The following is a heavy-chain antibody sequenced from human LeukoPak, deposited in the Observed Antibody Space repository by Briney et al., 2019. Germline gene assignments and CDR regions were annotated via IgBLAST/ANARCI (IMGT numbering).Heavy chain of an antibody. V-gene: IGHV1-2*02. Sequence: ASVKVSCKASGYTFTGYYMHWVRQAPGQGLEWMGWINPNSGGTNYAQKFQGRVTTTRDTSISTAYMELSRLRSDDTAVYYCARDNRKWLVRAEPDYWGQGTLVTVSS. J-gene: IGHJ4*02. D-gene: IGHD6-19*01. CDR1: GYTFTGYY. CDR2: INPNSGGT. CDR3: ARDNRKWLVRAEPDY.